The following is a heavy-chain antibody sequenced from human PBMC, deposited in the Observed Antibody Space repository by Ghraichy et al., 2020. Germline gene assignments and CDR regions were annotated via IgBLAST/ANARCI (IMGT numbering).Heavy chain of an antibody. J-gene: IGHJ4*02. Sequence: SCAASGFTFISYGMHWVRQAPGKGLEWVAVIYMDDSASYADSVKGRFIISRDNSKNTLYLEMNSLGAEDTAVYYCARIGPYNWNFDYWGQGALVTVSS. V-gene: IGHV3-30*12. D-gene: IGHD1-20*01. CDR3: ARIGPYNWNFDY. CDR2: IYMDDSA. CDR1: GFTFISYG.